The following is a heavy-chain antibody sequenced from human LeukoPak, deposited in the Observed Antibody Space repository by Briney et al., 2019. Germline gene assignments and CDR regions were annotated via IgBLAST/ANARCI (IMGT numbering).Heavy chain of an antibody. J-gene: IGHJ4*02. CDR2: LWHDGNNK. D-gene: IGHD5-12*01. V-gene: IGHV3-33*01. CDR1: GFPFSSLG. Sequence: GGSLRLPCAPLGFPFSSLGVLGVRQPPGRAWGGGAALWHDGNNKYYAESVKGRFTISRDNSKITLYLQMHSLRAEDTAMYYCARDISGYSGYDPFGYWGQGTLVTVSS. CDR3: ARDISGYSGYDPFGY.